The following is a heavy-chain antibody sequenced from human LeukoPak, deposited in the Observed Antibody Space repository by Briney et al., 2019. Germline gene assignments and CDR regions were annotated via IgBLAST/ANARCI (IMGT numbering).Heavy chain of an antibody. Sequence: ASVKVSYKASGYTFTSYGISWVRQAPGQGLEWMGWISAYNGNTNYAQKLQGRVTMTTDTSTSTAYMELRSLRSDDTAVYYCARDYTYDSSGYWQSYYYYYGMDVWGQGTTVSVSS. J-gene: IGHJ6*02. D-gene: IGHD3-22*01. CDR2: ISAYNGNT. V-gene: IGHV1-18*01. CDR3: ARDYTYDSSGYWQSYYYYYGMDV. CDR1: GYTFTSYG.